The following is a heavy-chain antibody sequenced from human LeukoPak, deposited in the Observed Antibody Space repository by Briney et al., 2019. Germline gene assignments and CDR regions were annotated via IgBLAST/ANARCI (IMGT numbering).Heavy chain of an antibody. CDR1: GGTFSSYA. J-gene: IGHJ4*02. V-gene: IGHV1-69*01. CDR2: IIPIFGTA. D-gene: IGHD5-18*01. Sequence: ASVKLSCKASGGTFSSYAISWVRQAPGQGLEWMGGIIPIFGTANYAQKFQGRVTITADESTSTAYMELSSLRSEDTAVYYCARAWAMVTGFDYWGQGTLVTVSS. CDR3: ARAWAMVTGFDY.